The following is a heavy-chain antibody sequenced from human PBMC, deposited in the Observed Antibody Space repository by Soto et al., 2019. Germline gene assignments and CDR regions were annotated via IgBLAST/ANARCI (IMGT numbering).Heavy chain of an antibody. V-gene: IGHV1-18*01. Sequence: GASVKVSCKTSGYTFTRNGISWVRQAPGQGLEWMGWISPNSGNIKYAQKLQGRVIMTTDTSTSTAYMELRSLRSDDTAIYYCARDPHEFWTSYWFDPWGQGTPVTVS. D-gene: IGHD3-3*01. J-gene: IGHJ5*02. CDR3: ARDPHEFWTSYWFDP. CDR2: ISPNSGNI. CDR1: GYTFTRNG.